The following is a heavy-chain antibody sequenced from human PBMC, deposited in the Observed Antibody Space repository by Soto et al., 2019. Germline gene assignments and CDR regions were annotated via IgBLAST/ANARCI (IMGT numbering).Heavy chain of an antibody. J-gene: IGHJ4*02. V-gene: IGHV4-31*03. D-gene: IGHD1-1*01. CDR3: ARGGASTKVDY. CDR1: GGSISSGGYC. Sequence: QVQLQESGPGLVKPSQTLSLTCTVSGGSISSGGYCWSWVRQHPGEGLEWIGFMYDSGSTSYNPSLKSRATISVDPSTNQFSLQLTSVTAADTAVYYCARGGASTKVDYWGQGTLVTVSS. CDR2: MYDSGST.